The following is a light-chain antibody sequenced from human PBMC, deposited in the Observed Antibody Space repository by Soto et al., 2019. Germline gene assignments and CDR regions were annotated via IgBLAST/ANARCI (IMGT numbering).Light chain of an antibody. CDR1: QSIVTY. V-gene: IGKV1-39*01. CDR2: AAS. Sequence: DTQMTQSPSSLSATLGDRVTITCRASQSIVTYLNWYLQKPGKAPKLLIYAASNLQSGVPSGFSGSGSGTEFTLTISSLQPDDFVTYYCQQYYSYWTLVQGTKVDIK. J-gene: IGKJ1*01. CDR3: QQYYSYWT.